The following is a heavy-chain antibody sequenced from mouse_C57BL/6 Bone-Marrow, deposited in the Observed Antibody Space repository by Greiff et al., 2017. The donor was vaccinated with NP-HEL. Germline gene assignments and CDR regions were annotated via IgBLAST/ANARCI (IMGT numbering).Heavy chain of an antibody. D-gene: IGHD2-4*01. V-gene: IGHV1-12*01. CDR3: ARDYDYDENYAMDY. CDR2: IYPGNGDT. CDR1: GYTFTSYN. Sequence: LQQSGAELVRPGASVKMSCKASGYTFTSYNMHWVKQTPRQGLEWIGAIYPGNGDTSYNQKFKGKATLIVDKSSSTAYMQLSSLTSEDSAVYFCARDYDYDENYAMDYWGQGTSVTVSS. J-gene: IGHJ4*01.